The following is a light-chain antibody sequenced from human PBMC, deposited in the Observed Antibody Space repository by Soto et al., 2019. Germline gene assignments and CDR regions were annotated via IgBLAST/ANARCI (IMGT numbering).Light chain of an antibody. Sequence: EIVLTQSPCTLSLSQGEGATLSCRASESVTSSLAWYQQKPGQPPRLLIYAASTRATDVPARFSGGGSETEFTLTISSLQSQDFAVYFCQKYNIWPLWTFGQGTKWIS. V-gene: IGKV3-15*01. CDR2: AAS. CDR3: QKYNIWPLWT. CDR1: ESVTSS. J-gene: IGKJ1*01.